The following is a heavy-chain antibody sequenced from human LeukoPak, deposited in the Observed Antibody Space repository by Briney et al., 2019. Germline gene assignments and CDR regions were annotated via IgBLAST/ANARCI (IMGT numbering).Heavy chain of an antibody. J-gene: IGHJ1*01. Sequence: GGSLRLSCAASGFTFSSYGMHWVRQAPGKGLEWVAVISYDGSHKYYADSVKGRFTISRDNSKNTLYLQMNSLRAEDTAVYYCAKGPETGWYEYFQHWGQGTLVTVSS. CDR2: ISYDGSHK. D-gene: IGHD6-19*01. CDR3: AKGPETGWYEYFQH. V-gene: IGHV3-30*18. CDR1: GFTFSSYG.